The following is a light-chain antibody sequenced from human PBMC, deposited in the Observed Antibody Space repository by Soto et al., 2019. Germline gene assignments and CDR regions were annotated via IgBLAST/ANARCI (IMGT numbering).Light chain of an antibody. CDR3: QQANSFPAT. V-gene: IGKV1-12*01. J-gene: IGKJ5*01. CDR2: AAS. CDR1: QGIGSW. Sequence: IRVSQSASSVSASIGDRVTITCRASQGIGSWLAWYQQKPGKAPKLLIYAASSLQSGVPSRFSGSGSGTDFTLTISSLQPEDFATYYCQQANSFPATFGQGTRLAIK.